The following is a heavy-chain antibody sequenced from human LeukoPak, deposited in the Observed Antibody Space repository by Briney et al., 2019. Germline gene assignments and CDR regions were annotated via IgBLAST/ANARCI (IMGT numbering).Heavy chain of an antibody. V-gene: IGHV1-8*01. CDR1: GYTFTSYD. D-gene: IGHD3-9*01. J-gene: IGHJ3*02. CDR3: ARGQTGSVRYFDWLLSPHDAFDI. Sequence: ASVKVPCKASGYTFTSYDINWVRQATGQGLEWMGWINPNSGNTGYAQKFQGRVTMTRNTSISTAYMELSSLRSEDTAVYYCARGQTGSVRYFDWLLSPHDAFDIWGQGTMVTVSS. CDR2: INPNSGNT.